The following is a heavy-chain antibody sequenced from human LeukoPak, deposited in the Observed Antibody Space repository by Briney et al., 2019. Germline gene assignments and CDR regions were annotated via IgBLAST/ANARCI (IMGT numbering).Heavy chain of an antibody. J-gene: IGHJ6*02. V-gene: IGHV3-21*01. CDR2: ISSSSSDI. D-gene: IGHD3-3*01. CDR3: ARVPLRFLEWLFYYYGMDV. CDR1: GFTFSSYG. Sequence: GGSLRLSCAASGFTFSSYGTNWVRQAPGKGLEWVSSISSSSSDIYYADSVKGRFTISRDNAKNSLYLQMNSLRAEDTAVYYCARVPLRFLEWLFYYYGMDVWGQGTTVSVSS.